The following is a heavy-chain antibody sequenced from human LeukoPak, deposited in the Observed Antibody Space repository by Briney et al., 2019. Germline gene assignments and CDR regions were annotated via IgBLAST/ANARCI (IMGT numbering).Heavy chain of an antibody. Sequence: PGGSLRLSCAASGFTFSSYSMNWVRQPPGKGLQWIGEIYHSGSTNFNPSLKSRVTISVDKSKNQFSLKLNSVTAADTAVYYCARGIPGYYDTSGYYYDYWGQGTLVTVSS. CDR3: ARGIPGYYDTSGYYYDY. CDR2: IYHSGST. D-gene: IGHD3-22*01. J-gene: IGHJ4*02. V-gene: IGHV4-4*02. CDR1: GFTFSSYSM.